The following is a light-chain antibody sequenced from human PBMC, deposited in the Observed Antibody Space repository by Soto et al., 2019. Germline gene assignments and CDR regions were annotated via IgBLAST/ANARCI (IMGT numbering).Light chain of an antibody. Sequence: QSALTQPASVSGSPGQSITISCTGTSSDVGVNKYVSWYQKYTGKAPKLMIYEVSNRPSGVSKRFSGSKSGDTASLTISGLQAEDEADYYFSSYTGDNTVLFGGGTQLTVL. CDR2: EVS. CDR1: SSDVGVNKY. V-gene: IGLV2-14*01. J-gene: IGLJ2*01. CDR3: SSYTGDNTVL.